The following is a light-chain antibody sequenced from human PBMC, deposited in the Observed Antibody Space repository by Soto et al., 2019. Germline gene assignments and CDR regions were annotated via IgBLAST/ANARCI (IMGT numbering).Light chain of an antibody. J-gene: IGKJ5*01. CDR2: TAS. V-gene: IGKV1-27*01. Sequence: DIQMTQSPSSLSASVGDRVTITCRAGQDIGNSLAWYQQQPGKVPKLLIYTASTLQSGVPSRFSGTGSGTEFTLTISSLQPEDFATYYCLQHNSYPPTFGQGTRLEI. CDR3: LQHNSYPPT. CDR1: QDIGNS.